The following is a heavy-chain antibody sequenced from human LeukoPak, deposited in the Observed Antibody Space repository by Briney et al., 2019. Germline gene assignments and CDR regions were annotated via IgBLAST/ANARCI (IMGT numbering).Heavy chain of an antibody. CDR2: ISGTGGST. CDR1: GFTFNNYA. Sequence: GGSLRLSCAASGFTFNNYAMTWVRQAPGAGLEWVSGISGTGGSTYYADSVKGRFTISRDNAKNSLYLQMNSLRAEDTAVYYCARPVYGDYGAFDIWGQGTMVTVSS. J-gene: IGHJ3*02. CDR3: ARPVYGDYGAFDI. D-gene: IGHD4-17*01. V-gene: IGHV3-23*01.